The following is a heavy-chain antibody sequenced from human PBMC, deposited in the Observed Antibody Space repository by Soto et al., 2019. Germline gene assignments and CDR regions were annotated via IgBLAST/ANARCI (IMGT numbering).Heavy chain of an antibody. CDR2: INPNSGGT. CDR1: GYTFTGYY. Sequence: GASVKVSCKASGYTFTGYYMHWVRQAPGQGLEWMGWINPNSGGTNYAQKFQGRVTMTRDTSISTAYMELSRLRSDDAAVYYCARPVSYGQNWFDPWGQGTLVTGSS. J-gene: IGHJ5*02. D-gene: IGHD5-18*01. V-gene: IGHV1-2*02. CDR3: ARPVSYGQNWFDP.